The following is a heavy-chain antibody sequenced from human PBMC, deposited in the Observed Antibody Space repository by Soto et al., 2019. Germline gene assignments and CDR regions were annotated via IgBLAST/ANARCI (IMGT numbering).Heavy chain of an antibody. J-gene: IGHJ3*01. CDR3: ASLNFDILTGYYAFDL. V-gene: IGHV4-39*01. CDR2: IYYSGST. D-gene: IGHD3-9*01. Sequence: SATLSLTCTVSGGSISSSRYYWGWIRQAPGKGLEWIGSIYYSGSTYYNPSLKSRVTISVDTSKNQFSLKLSSVTAADTAIYYCASLNFDILTGYYAFDLWGQGTMVT. CDR1: GGSISSSRYY.